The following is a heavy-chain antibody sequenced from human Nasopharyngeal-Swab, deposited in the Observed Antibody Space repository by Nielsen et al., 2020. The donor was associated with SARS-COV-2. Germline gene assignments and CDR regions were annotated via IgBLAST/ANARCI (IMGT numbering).Heavy chain of an antibody. J-gene: IGHJ4*02. CDR1: GGSFSGYY. CDR2: INHSGST. D-gene: IGHD3-3*01. CDR3: ARGRPYYDFWSGQTYYFDY. V-gene: IGHV4-34*01. Sequence: SETLSLTCAVYGGSFSGYYWSWIRQPPGKGLEWIGEINHSGSTNYNPSPKSRVTISVDTSKNQFSLKLSSVTAADTAVYYCARGRPYYDFWSGQTYYFDYWGQGTLVTVSS.